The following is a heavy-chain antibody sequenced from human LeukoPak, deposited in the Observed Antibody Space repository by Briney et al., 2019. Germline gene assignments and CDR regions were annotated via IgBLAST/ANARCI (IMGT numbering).Heavy chain of an antibody. J-gene: IGHJ4*02. CDR3: VKDRKPDSRYNFDY. Sequence: GGSLRLSCAASGFTFSSYAMSWVRQAPGKGLEWVSVITGNSGLIYYADSVKGRFTISRDNSKNTVYLQMNSLRAEDTATYYCVKDRKPDSRYNFDYWGQGTLVTVSS. D-gene: IGHD5-12*01. CDR1: GFTFSSYA. V-gene: IGHV3-23*01. CDR2: ITGNSGLI.